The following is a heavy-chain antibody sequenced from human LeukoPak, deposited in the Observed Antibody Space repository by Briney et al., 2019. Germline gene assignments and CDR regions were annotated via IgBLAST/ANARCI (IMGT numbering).Heavy chain of an antibody. Sequence: GGSLRLSCAASGFTFSDYYMSWIRQAPGKGLEWIVYITSSGTTIYYADSVKGRFTISRDNAKNSLYLQMNSLRAEDTAVYYCAREDNTRADYWGQGTLVTVSS. V-gene: IGHV3-11*01. J-gene: IGHJ4*02. D-gene: IGHD1-26*01. CDR1: GFTFSDYY. CDR2: ITSSGTTI. CDR3: AREDNTRADY.